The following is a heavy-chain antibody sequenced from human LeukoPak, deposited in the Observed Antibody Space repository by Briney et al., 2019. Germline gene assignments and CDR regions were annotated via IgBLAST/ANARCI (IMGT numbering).Heavy chain of an antibody. CDR2: INHSGST. D-gene: IGHD6-25*01. CDR1: GGSFSGYY. V-gene: IGHV4-34*01. Sequence: PSETLSLTCAVYGGSFSGYYWSWIRQPPGKGLEWIGEINHSGSTNYNPSLKSRVTISVDTSKNQFSLKLSSVTAADTAVYYCARHSSAPHTFDYWGQGTLVTVSS. J-gene: IGHJ4*02. CDR3: ARHSSAPHTFDY.